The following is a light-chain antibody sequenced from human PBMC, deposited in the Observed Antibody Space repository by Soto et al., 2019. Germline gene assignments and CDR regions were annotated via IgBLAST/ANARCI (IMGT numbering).Light chain of an antibody. Sequence: EIVMTQYPPTLSVSPGERATLSCRASQSVSSNLSWYQQKPGQAPRLLIYGASTRVTGIPARFSGSGSGTEFTLTVSSLQSEDFAVYYCQQHNNWPRTFGQGTKVDI. CDR2: GAS. V-gene: IGKV3-15*01. CDR3: QQHNNWPRT. J-gene: IGKJ1*01. CDR1: QSVSSN.